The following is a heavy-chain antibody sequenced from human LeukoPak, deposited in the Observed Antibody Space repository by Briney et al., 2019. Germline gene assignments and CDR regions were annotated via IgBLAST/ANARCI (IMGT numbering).Heavy chain of an antibody. CDR2: ISAYNGNT. V-gene: IGHV1-18*01. Sequence: ASVKVSCKASGYTFTSYGISWVRQAPGQGLEWMGWISAYNGNTNYAQKLQGRVTMTTDTSTSTAYMELRSLRSDGTAVYYCAREYYYDSSGTFTYFDYWGQETLVTVSS. CDR3: AREYYYDSSGTFTYFDY. J-gene: IGHJ4*02. CDR1: GYTFTSYG. D-gene: IGHD3-22*01.